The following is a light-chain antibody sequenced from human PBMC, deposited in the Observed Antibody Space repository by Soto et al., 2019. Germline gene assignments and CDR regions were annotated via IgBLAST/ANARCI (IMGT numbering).Light chain of an antibody. CDR3: QQYNNLPIT. CDR1: QSVSSN. J-gene: IGKJ5*01. CDR2: GAS. Sequence: EIVMTQSPATLSVSPGERATLSCRASQSVSSNLAWYQQQPGQAPRLLIYGASTRATGIPARFSGSGSGTEFTLTISSLQSEDFAVYYCQQYNNLPITFGQGTRLEIK. V-gene: IGKV3-15*01.